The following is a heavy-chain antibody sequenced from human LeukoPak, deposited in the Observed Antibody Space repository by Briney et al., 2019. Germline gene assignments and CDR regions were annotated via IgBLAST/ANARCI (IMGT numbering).Heavy chain of an antibody. CDR2: INHSGST. J-gene: IGHJ5*02. CDR3: GSRQNCSSTSCYALNWFDP. Sequence: SETLSLTCAVYGGSFSGYYWSWIRQPPGKGLEWIGEINHSGSTNYNPSLKSRVTISVDTSKNQFSLKLSSVTAADTAVYYCGSRQNCSSTSCYALNWFDPWGQGTLVTVSS. D-gene: IGHD2-2*01. CDR1: GGSFSGYY. V-gene: IGHV4-34*01.